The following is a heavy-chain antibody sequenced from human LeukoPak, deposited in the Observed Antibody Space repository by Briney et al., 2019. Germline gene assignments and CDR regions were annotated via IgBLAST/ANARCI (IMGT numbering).Heavy chain of an antibody. V-gene: IGHV4-59*01. D-gene: IGHD2-8*01. CDR2: IYYSGST. CDR1: GGSISSYY. J-gene: IGHJ5*02. CDR3: ARVRRGYCTNGVCHRWFDP. Sequence: SETLSLTCTVSGGSISSYYWSWIRQPPGKGLEWIGYIYYSGSTNYNPSLKSRVTISVDTSKNQFSLKLSSVTAADTVVYYCARVRRGYCTNGVCHRWFDPWGQGTLVTVSS.